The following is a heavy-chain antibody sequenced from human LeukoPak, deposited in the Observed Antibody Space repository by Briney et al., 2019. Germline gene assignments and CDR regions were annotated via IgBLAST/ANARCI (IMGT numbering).Heavy chain of an antibody. CDR2: FYYSETT. CDR3: ARGPSGSYSRWFDF. D-gene: IGHD3-10*01. V-gene: IGHV4-59*01. Sequence: SETLSLTCTVSGDSISSVYWSWLRQPPGKGLEWIGYFYYSETTKYNPSLKSRVTISVDTPKNQFSLKLSSVTAADTAVYYCARGPSGSYSRWFDFWGQGTLVTVSS. J-gene: IGHJ4*02. CDR1: GDSISSVY.